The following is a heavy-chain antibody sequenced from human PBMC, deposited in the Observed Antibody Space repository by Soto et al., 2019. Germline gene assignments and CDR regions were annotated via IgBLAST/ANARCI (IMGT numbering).Heavy chain of an antibody. D-gene: IGHD1-1*01. V-gene: IGHV3-23*01. CDR2: ISGGGDGT. Sequence: PGGSLRLSCTASGFPFGNYAMYWVRQAPGKGLEWVSGISGGGDGTNYAGSVKGRFTVSRDNSRNTMYLQMNSLRAEDTAVYYCAKEPRLQLAYWGQGTLVTVSS. J-gene: IGHJ4*02. CDR3: AKEPRLQLAY. CDR1: GFPFGNYA.